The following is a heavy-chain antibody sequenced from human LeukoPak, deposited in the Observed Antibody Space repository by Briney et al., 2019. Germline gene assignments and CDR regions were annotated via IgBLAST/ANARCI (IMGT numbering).Heavy chain of an antibody. CDR2: VYYPGGA. V-gene: IGHV4-59*01. D-gene: IGHD3-16*01. Sequence: SETLSLTCTVSGGSINSDYWIWIRQPPGKGLDWIGYVYYPGGAYYNPSLKSRVSVSVDTSKNQFSLKVISVTAADTAVYYCARGLGGLRSAYDIWGQGTMVTVSS. CDR3: ARGLGGLRSAYDI. J-gene: IGHJ3*02. CDR1: GGSINSDY.